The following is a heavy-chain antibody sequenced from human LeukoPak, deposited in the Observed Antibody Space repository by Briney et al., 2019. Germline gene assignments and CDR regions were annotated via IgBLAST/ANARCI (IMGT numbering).Heavy chain of an antibody. CDR1: GFTFSSYA. D-gene: IGHD3-3*01. V-gene: IGHV3-30*04. CDR2: ISYDGSNK. Sequence: GGSLRLSCAASGFTFSSYAMHWVRQAPGKGLEWVAVISYDGSNKYYADSVKGRFTISRDNSKNTLYLQMNSLRAEDTAVYYCARVFGVVTRAFDYWGQGTLVTVSS. J-gene: IGHJ4*02. CDR3: ARVFGVVTRAFDY.